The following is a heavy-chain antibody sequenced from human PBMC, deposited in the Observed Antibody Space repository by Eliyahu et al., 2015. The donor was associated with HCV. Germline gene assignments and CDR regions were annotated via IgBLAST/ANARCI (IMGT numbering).Heavy chain of an antibody. D-gene: IGHD3-9*01. CDR2: INPISGDT. J-gene: IGHJ6*02. CDR3: VRHFGLTGAYYYYYGFDV. CDR1: GYTFTXQX. V-gene: IGHV1-2*06. Sequence: QVQLVQSGAEVXKPGASXKVXCKASGYTFTXQXIHWVRXAPGQGLQWVGQINPISGDTKFAEKFRGRVTMTRDTSINTAYMEMSRLTSDDTAVYYCVRHFGLTGAYYYYYGFDVWGQGTAVTVSS.